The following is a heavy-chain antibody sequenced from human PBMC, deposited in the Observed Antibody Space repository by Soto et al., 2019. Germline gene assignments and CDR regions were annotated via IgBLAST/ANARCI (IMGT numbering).Heavy chain of an antibody. Sequence: QVQLQESGPGLVKPSQTLSLTCTVSGGSISSGDYYWSWIRQPPGKGLEWFGYIYYSGSTYYNPSLKSRVTISVDTSKYQFSLKLSSVTAADTAVYYCAREPSRFSGYDSWPQFDYWGQGTLVTVSS. CDR1: GGSISSGDYY. D-gene: IGHD5-12*01. V-gene: IGHV4-30-4*01. CDR3: AREPSRFSGYDSWPQFDY. J-gene: IGHJ4*02. CDR2: IYYSGST.